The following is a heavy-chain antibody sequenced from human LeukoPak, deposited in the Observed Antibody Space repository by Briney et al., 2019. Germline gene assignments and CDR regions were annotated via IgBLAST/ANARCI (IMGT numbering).Heavy chain of an antibody. CDR3: TTGESYYPPFVY. V-gene: IGHV3-15*07. D-gene: IGHD1-26*01. CDR2: IKSKTDGGTT. J-gene: IGHJ4*02. Sequence: AGGSLRLSCAASGFTFSNAYMNWVRQAPGKGLEWVGRIKSKTDGGTTDYAAPVKGRFTISRDDSKNTLYLQMNSLKPEDTAVYYCTTGESYYPPFVYWGQGTLVTVSS. CDR1: GFTFSNAY.